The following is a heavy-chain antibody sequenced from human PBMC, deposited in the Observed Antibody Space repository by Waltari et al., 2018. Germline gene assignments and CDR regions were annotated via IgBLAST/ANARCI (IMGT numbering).Heavy chain of an antibody. CDR3: ARGELGLRRFDY. Sequence: VQLQESGPGLVQPSQTLSLICSVSGDSINSRDYYWTWIRPPAGKGLEWIGYIYSDGITNYNPSLIGRLTMALDTSKTQFSLKLSFMTAADTAVYYCARGELGLRRFDYWGRGALVTVSS. V-gene: IGHV4-61*09. CDR1: GDSINSRDYY. J-gene: IGHJ4*02. D-gene: IGHD7-27*01. CDR2: IYSDGIT.